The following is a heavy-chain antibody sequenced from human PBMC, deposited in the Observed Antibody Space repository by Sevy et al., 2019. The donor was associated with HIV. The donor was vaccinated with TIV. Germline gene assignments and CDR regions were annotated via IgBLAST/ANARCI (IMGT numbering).Heavy chain of an antibody. V-gene: IGHV3-73*01. CDR2: IRSKANSYAT. CDR1: GFTFSGSA. D-gene: IGHD3-3*01. Sequence: GGSLRLSCAASGFTFSGSAMHWVHQASGKGLEWVGRIRSKANSYATAYAASVKGRFTISRDDSKNTAYLQMNSLKTEDTAVYYCTRRGDFWSGYYSDYYYGMDVWGQGTTVTVSS. J-gene: IGHJ6*02. CDR3: TRRGDFWSGYYSDYYYGMDV.